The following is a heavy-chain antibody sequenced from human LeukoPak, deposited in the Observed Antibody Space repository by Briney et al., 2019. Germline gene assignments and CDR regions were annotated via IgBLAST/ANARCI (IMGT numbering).Heavy chain of an antibody. J-gene: IGHJ4*02. CDR1: GGTFSSYA. D-gene: IGHD3-22*01. Sequence: SVKVSCKASGGTFSSYAISWVRQAPGQGLEWMGGIIPIFGTANYAQKFQGRVTITADESTSTAYMELSSLRSEDAAVYYCARKDGQNYDSSGYYDYWGQGTLVTVSS. CDR2: IIPIFGTA. V-gene: IGHV1-69*13. CDR3: ARKDGQNYDSSGYYDY.